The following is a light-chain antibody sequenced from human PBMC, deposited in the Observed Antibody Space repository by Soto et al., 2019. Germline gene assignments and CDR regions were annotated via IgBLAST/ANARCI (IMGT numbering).Light chain of an antibody. CDR3: QSYHNCCHT. CDR1: QTINNN. J-gene: IGKJ1*01. Sequence: SCMASQTINNNIAWYQLKDGQVPRLLIYGASTRATDIPARFSGSGSGTEFTLTIRSLQAEASSEYHRQSYHNCCHTLCQGTKVEIK. V-gene: IGKV3-15*01. CDR2: GAS.